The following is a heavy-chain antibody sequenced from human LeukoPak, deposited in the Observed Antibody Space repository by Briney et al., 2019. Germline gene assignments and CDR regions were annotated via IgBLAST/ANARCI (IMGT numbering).Heavy chain of an antibody. Sequence: AGSLTLSCAASGFTVSSNYMRWVRQAPGKGLEWVSVIYSGGSTYYADSVKGRFTISRHNSKNTLYLQMNSLSAEDTAVYYCARGLELLSGAFDIWGQGTMVTVSS. J-gene: IGHJ3*02. CDR1: GFTVSSNY. D-gene: IGHD1-7*01. CDR2: IYSGGST. CDR3: ARGLELLSGAFDI. V-gene: IGHV3-53*04.